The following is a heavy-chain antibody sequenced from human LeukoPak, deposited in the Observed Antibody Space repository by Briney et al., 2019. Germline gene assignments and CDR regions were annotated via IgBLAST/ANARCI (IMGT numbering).Heavy chain of an antibody. CDR1: GGSISSYY. CDR3: ARWDQLLFD. J-gene: IGHJ4*02. Sequence: SETLSLTCTVSGGSISSYYWSWIRQPPGKGLEWIGYIYYSGSTNYNPSLKSRVTISVDTSKNQFSLKLSSVTAADTAVYYCARWDQLLFDWGQGTLVTVSS. CDR2: IYYSGST. V-gene: IGHV4-59*01. D-gene: IGHD2-2*01.